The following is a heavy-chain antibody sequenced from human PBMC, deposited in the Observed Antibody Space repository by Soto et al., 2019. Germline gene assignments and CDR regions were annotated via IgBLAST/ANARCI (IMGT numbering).Heavy chain of an antibody. CDR3: ARTSYRTTGTTERAFDI. Sequence: QVQLQESGPGLVKPSGTLSLTCAVSSGSISSSNWWSWVRQPPGKGLEWIGEIYHSGSTNYNPSLKSRVTISVDKSKNQFSLKLSSVTAADTAVYYCARTSYRTTGTTERAFDIWGQGTMVTVSS. CDR2: IYHSGST. V-gene: IGHV4-4*02. J-gene: IGHJ3*02. CDR1: SGSISSSNW. D-gene: IGHD1-1*01.